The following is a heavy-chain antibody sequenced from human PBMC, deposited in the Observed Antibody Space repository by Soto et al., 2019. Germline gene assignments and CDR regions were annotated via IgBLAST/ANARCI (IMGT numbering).Heavy chain of an antibody. CDR2: IVVGSGNT. J-gene: IGHJ4*02. CDR1: GFTFTSSA. CDR3: AAGVWDLLAYFEY. V-gene: IGHV1-58*01. Sequence: SVKVSCKASGFTFTSSAVQWVRQARGQLLERIGWIVVGSGNTNYAQKFQERVTITRDMSTSTAYMELSSLRSEDTAVYYCAAGVWDLLAYFEYWGQGTMVTVSS. D-gene: IGHD1-26*01.